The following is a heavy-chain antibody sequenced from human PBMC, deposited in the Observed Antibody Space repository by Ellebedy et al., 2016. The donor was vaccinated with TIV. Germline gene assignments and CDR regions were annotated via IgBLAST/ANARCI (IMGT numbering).Heavy chain of an antibody. J-gene: IGHJ4*02. CDR1: GFTITGYW. D-gene: IGHD6-19*01. CDR3: FFSGRYSY. CDR2: INSDESST. V-gene: IGHV3-74*03. Sequence: GGSLRLXCAASGFTITGYWMYWARQAPGQGLVWVSRINSDESSTTYADSVKGRFTISRDNAKNTAYLQMNSLRAEDTAVYYCFFSGRYSYWGQGTLVTVSS.